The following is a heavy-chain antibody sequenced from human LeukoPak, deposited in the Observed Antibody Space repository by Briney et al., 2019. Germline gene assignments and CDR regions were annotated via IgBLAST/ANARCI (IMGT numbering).Heavy chain of an antibody. Sequence: PFETLSLTCTVSGGSISSGDYYWSWIRQHPGKGLEWIGFIYYSGDIYYTPSLKSRVTISVDTSKNQFFLMLSSVTAADTAVFYCARLVAARRSFDYWGQGTLVTVSS. D-gene: IGHD6-6*01. CDR1: GGSISSGDYY. CDR3: ARLVAARRSFDY. CDR2: IYYSGDI. J-gene: IGHJ4*02. V-gene: IGHV4-31*03.